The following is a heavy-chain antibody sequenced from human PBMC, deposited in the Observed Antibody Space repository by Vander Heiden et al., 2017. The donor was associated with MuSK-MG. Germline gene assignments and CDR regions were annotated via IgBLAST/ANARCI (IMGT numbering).Heavy chain of an antibody. CDR1: GFTFDNYA. Sequence: SLRLSCAASGFTFDNYAMHWVRQAPGKGLEWVSLINWDGRNTYYADSVEGRFTISRDNSKNSLYLQMNSLTDEDTAVYYCAKVFGWGAYYMDVWGKGTTVTVSS. CDR3: AKVFGWGAYYMDV. CDR2: INWDGRNT. V-gene: IGHV3-43D*03. D-gene: IGHD2-21*01. J-gene: IGHJ6*03.